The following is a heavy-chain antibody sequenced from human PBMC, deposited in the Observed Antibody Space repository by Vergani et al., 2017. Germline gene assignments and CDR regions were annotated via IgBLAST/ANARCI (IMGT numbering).Heavy chain of an antibody. Sequence: QLQLQESGPGLVKPSETLSLTCTVSGGSISSSSYYWGWIRQPPGKGLEWIGSIYYSGSTYYNPSLKSRVTISVDTSKNQFSLKLSSVTAADTAVYYCARVEADCSGGSCYSGGYYYYYMDVWGKGTTVTVSS. V-gene: IGHV4-39*07. J-gene: IGHJ6*03. CDR3: ARVEADCSGGSCYSGGYYYYYMDV. D-gene: IGHD2-15*01. CDR1: GGSISSSSYY. CDR2: IYYSGST.